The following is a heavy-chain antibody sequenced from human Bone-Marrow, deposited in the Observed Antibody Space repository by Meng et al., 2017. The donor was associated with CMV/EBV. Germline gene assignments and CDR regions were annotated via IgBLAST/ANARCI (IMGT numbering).Heavy chain of an antibody. D-gene: IGHD3-3*01. V-gene: IGHV3-23*01. CDR1: GFTFSSYA. Sequence: GESLKISCAASGFTFSSYAMSWVRQAPGKGLEWVSAISGSGGSTYYADSVKGRFTISRDNSKNTLYLQMNSLRAEETAVYYCARDRSGDRFLEWSGRAFDIWGQGTMVTVSS. CDR3: ARDRSGDRFLEWSGRAFDI. J-gene: IGHJ3*02. CDR2: ISGSGGST.